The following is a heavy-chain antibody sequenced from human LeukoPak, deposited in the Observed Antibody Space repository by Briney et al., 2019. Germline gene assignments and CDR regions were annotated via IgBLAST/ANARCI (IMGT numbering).Heavy chain of an antibody. CDR3: AKDDSGGYFPDF. CDR2: IGADADSA. CDR1: GFTFSDCA. V-gene: IGHV3-23*01. D-gene: IGHD3-22*01. J-gene: IGHJ4*02. Sequence: GGSLRLSCAASGFTFSDCAMTWVRQAPGKGLEWVSAIGADADSAYYADSEKGRFTISRDNSKNTLYVQMNSLRAEDTALYYCAKDDSGGYFPDFWGRGTLVTVSS.